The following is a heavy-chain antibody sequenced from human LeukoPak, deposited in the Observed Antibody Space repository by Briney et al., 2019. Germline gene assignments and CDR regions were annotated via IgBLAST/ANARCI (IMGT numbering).Heavy chain of an antibody. J-gene: IGHJ4*02. CDR3: ARDRPGSRYGDYSDY. Sequence: QPGGSLRLSCAASGFTFSSYEMNWVRQAPGKGLEWVSYISSSGSTIYYADSVKGRFTISRDNAKNSLYLQMNSLRAEDTAVYYCARDRPGSRYGDYSDYWGQGTLVTVSS. CDR1: GFTFSSYE. D-gene: IGHD4-17*01. V-gene: IGHV3-48*03. CDR2: ISSSGSTI.